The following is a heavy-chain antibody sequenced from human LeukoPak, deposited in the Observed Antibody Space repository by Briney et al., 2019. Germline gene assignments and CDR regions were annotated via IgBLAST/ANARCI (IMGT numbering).Heavy chain of an antibody. V-gene: IGHV3-7*01. CDR1: GFTFSSYW. J-gene: IGHJ4*02. CDR3: ARDPGYYYDSSGPHY. CDR2: IKQDGSEK. Sequence: GGSLRLSCAASGFTFSSYWMSWVRQAPGKGLEWVANIKQDGSEKYYVDSVKGRFTISRDNAKNSLYLQMNSLRAEDTAVYYCARDPGYYYDSSGPHYWGQGTLVTVSP. D-gene: IGHD3-22*01.